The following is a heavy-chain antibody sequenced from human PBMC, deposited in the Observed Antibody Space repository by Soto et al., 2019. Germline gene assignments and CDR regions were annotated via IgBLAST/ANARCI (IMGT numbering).Heavy chain of an antibody. J-gene: IGHJ6*02. D-gene: IGHD3-3*01. CDR1: GGSISSYY. Sequence: SETLSLTCTVSGGSISSYYWSWIRQPAGKGLEWIGRIYTSGSTNYNPSLKSRATMSVDTSKNQFSLKLSSVTAADTAVYYCARDRRYYDFWSGDHYGMDVWGQGTTVTVSS. CDR3: ARDRRYYDFWSGDHYGMDV. V-gene: IGHV4-4*07. CDR2: IYTSGST.